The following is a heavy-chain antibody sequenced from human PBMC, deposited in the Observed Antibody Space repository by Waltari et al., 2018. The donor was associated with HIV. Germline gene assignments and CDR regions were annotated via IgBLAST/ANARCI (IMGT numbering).Heavy chain of an antibody. D-gene: IGHD2-8*01. CDR3: AKDMGIFYAYGMDV. V-gene: IGHV3-9*01. CDR2: ISWNSGNI. Sequence: EAQLVESGGGSVQPGRHLRLSCAASRLKFGHHAMNWVRQAPGKALEWVSGISWNSGNIEYADSVKGRFTISRDNGKNSLYLQMNSLRSEDTGLYYCAKDMGIFYAYGMDVWGQGTAVTVSS. CDR1: RLKFGHHA. J-gene: IGHJ6*02.